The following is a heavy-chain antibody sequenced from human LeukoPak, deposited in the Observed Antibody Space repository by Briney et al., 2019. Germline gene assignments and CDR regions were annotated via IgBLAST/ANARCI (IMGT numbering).Heavy chain of an antibody. CDR2: IWYDGSNK. D-gene: IGHD3-22*01. CDR1: GFVFSNYG. J-gene: IGHJ3*02. V-gene: IGHV3-33*01. Sequence: GRSLRLSCAASGFVFSNYGMHWVREAPGRGREWVALIWYDGSNKYYADSVKGRFTISRDSSKNTLYLQMNSLRAEDTAVYYCARDRGSGYVFDIWGQGTMVTVSS. CDR3: ARDRGSGYVFDI.